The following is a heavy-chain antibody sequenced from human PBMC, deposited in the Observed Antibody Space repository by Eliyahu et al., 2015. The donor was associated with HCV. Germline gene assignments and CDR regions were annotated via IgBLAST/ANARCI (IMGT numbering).Heavy chain of an antibody. CDR2: IYHSGST. J-gene: IGHJ4*02. Sequence: QVQLQESGPGLVKPSGTLSLTCAVSGGSISSSNWWSWVRQPPGKGLEWIGEIYHSGSTNYNPSLKSRVTISVDKSKNQFSLKLSSVTAADTAVYYCARALDYYDSSGYYYFDYWGQGTLVTVSS. CDR3: ARALDYYDSSGYYYFDY. V-gene: IGHV4-4*02. D-gene: IGHD3-22*01. CDR1: GGSISSSNW.